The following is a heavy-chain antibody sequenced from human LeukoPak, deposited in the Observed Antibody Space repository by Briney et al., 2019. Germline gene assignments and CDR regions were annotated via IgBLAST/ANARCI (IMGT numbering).Heavy chain of an antibody. Sequence: ASVTVSFKASGYTFTGYYMHWVRQAPGQGLEWMGWINPNSGGTNYAQKFQGWVTITRDTSISTAYMELSRLRSDDTAVYYCARDRGYCSGGSCYPNYYFDYWGQGTLVTVSS. CDR3: ARDRGYCSGGSCYPNYYFDY. J-gene: IGHJ4*02. D-gene: IGHD2-15*01. CDR1: GYTFTGYY. V-gene: IGHV1-2*04. CDR2: INPNSGGT.